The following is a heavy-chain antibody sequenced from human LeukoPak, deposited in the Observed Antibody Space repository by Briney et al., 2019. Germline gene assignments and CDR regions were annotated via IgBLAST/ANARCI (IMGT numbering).Heavy chain of an antibody. CDR3: ARSPYILITPRRNWFDP. D-gene: IGHD3-22*01. J-gene: IGHJ5*02. Sequence: PSETLSLTCTVSGGSISSSSYYWGWIRQPPETGLEWIVTMYYSGNTYYNPSLKTRVSMSVDTSKNKFSLKLSSVTAADTAVYYCARSPYILITPRRNWFDPWGQGTLVTVSS. CDR2: MYYSGNT. V-gene: IGHV4-39*01. CDR1: GGSISSSSYY.